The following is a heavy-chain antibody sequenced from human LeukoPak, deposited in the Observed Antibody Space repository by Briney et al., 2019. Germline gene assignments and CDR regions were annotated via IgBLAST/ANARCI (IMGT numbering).Heavy chain of an antibody. Sequence: PGGSLRLSCGASGFTFSSYAMSWVRQAPGKGLEWVSTISGSGGSTYYADSVKGRFTISRDNSKNTLYLQMNSLRAEDTAVYYCAKYDGVATNLYFDYWGQGTLVTVSS. CDR3: AKYDGVATNLYFDY. V-gene: IGHV3-23*01. CDR2: ISGSGGST. CDR1: GFTFSSYA. J-gene: IGHJ4*02. D-gene: IGHD5-12*01.